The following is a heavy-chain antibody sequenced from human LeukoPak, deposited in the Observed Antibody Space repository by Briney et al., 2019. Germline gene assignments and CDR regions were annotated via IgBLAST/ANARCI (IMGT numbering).Heavy chain of an antibody. J-gene: IGHJ4*02. CDR3: ARASGSYFDY. CDR2: ISSRSSTV. CDR1: GFTFSSYN. D-gene: IGHD1-26*01. V-gene: IGHV3-48*02. Sequence: GGSLRLSCAASGFTFSSYNMSWVRQAPGKGLEWVSYISSRSSTVYYADSVKGRFTISRDNAKNSLYLQMNSLRDEDTAVYYCARASGSYFDYWGQGTLVTVSS.